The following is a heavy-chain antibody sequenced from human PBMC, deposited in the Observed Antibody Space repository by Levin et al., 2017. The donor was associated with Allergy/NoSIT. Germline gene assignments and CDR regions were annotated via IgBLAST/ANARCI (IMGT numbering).Heavy chain of an antibody. Sequence: ASVKVSCKASGYTFTSYAMNWVRQAPGQGLEWMGWINTNTGNPTYAQGFTGRFVFSLDTSVSTAYLQISSLKAEDTAVYYCAKQGSGSYYNGARYAFDIWGQGTMVTVSS. D-gene: IGHD3-10*01. CDR2: INTNTGNP. J-gene: IGHJ3*02. CDR1: GYTFTSYA. V-gene: IGHV7-4-1*02. CDR3: AKQGSGSYYNGARYAFDI.